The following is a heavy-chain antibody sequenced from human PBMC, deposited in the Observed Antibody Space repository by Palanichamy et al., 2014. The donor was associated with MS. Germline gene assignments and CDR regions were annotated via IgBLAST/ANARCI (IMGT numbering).Heavy chain of an antibody. CDR3: ARLHHTVRSLVRGGERDLQPKSSYYYYYGMDV. D-gene: IGHD3-10*02. CDR2: TYYRSKWYN. V-gene: IGHV6-1*01. CDR1: GDSASSNSAA. Sequence: GPGLVKPSQTLSLTCAISGDSASSNSAAWNWIRQSPSRGLEWLGRTYYRSKWYNDYAVSVKSRITINPDTSKNQFSLQLNSVTPEDTAVYYCARLHHTVRSLVRGGERDLQPKSSYYYYYGMDVWGQGTTVTVSS. J-gene: IGHJ6*02.